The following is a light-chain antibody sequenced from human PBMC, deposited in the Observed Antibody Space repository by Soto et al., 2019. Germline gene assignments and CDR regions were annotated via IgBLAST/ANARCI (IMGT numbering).Light chain of an antibody. CDR1: QNINNW. CDR2: KAS. CDR3: QQYNNYFLA. J-gene: IGKJ1*01. V-gene: IGKV1-5*03. Sequence: DIQMTQSPSTVSASVGDRVTITCRASQNINNWLAWYQQKPGKAPKLLILKASSLESGVPSPFSGSGSGTEFTLTISSLQTDDLATYYCQQYNNYFLAFGKGTRVEIK.